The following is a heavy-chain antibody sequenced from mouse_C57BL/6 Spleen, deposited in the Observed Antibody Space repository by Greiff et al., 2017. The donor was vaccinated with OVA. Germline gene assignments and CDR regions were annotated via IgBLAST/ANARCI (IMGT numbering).Heavy chain of an antibody. CDR2: IYPGDGDT. V-gene: IGHV1-80*01. J-gene: IGHJ4*01. CDR3: ARSSIIFYAMDY. D-gene: IGHD1-1*01. CDR1: GYAFSSYW. Sequence: QVQLQQSGAELVKPGASVKISCKASGYAFSSYWMNWVKQRPGKGLEWIGQIYPGDGDTNYNGKFKGKATLTADKSSSTAYMQLSSLTSEDSAVYFCARSSIIFYAMDYWGQGTSVTVSS.